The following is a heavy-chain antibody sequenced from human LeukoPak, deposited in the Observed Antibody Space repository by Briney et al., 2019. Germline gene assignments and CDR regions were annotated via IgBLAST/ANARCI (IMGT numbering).Heavy chain of an antibody. CDR1: HYSISNGYH. J-gene: IGHJ6*03. V-gene: IGHV4-38-2*01. CDR2: ISRSGST. Sequence: SETLSLTCAVSHYSISNGYHWGWIRQPPEKGLGWIGSISRSGSTTFSPSLKGRVPMSVDSSKNEFSLNLSSVTAADTAVYYCARGYIGNSGRYYYYYMDVWGKGTKVTVSS. CDR3: ARGYIGNSGRYYYYYMDV. D-gene: IGHD1-26*01.